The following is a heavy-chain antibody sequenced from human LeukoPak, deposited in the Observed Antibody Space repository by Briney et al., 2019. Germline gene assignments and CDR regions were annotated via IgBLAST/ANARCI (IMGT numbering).Heavy chain of an antibody. V-gene: IGHV1-69*01. D-gene: IGHD6-13*01. J-gene: IGHJ4*02. CDR2: IIPIFGTA. Sequence: SVKVSCKASGGTFSSYAISWVRQAPGQGLEWMGGIIPIFGTANYAQKFQGRVTITADESTSTAYMELSSLRSEDTAVYYCARGEGEIAAALLDYWGQGTLVTVSS. CDR3: ARGEGEIAAALLDY. CDR1: GGTFSSYA.